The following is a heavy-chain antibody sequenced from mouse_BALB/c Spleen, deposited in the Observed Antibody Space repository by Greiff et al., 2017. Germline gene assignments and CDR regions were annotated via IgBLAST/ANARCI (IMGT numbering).Heavy chain of an antibody. J-gene: IGHJ2*01. Sequence: VKLVESGPGLVAPSQSLSITCTVSGFSLTSYGVHWVRQPPGKGLEWLGVIWAGGSTNYNSALMSRLSISKDNSKSQVFLKMNSLQTDDTAMYYCARDRRYYGSSYDYFDYWGQGTTLTVSS. CDR1: GFSLTSYG. D-gene: IGHD1-1*01. V-gene: IGHV2-9*02. CDR3: ARDRRYYGSSYDYFDY. CDR2: IWAGGST.